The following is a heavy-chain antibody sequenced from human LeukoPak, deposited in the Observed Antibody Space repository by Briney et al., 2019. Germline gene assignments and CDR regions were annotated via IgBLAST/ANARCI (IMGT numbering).Heavy chain of an antibody. Sequence: PGGSLRLSCAASGFTVSTNCMSWVRQAPGKGLEWVSVIYNGENTSYGDPVKARVTISRDNSKNTLYLQMKSLGGEDTAVYYCAKDWGRDYDAFDIWGQGTMVTVSS. D-gene: IGHD3-16*01. V-gene: IGHV3-66*01. CDR2: IYNGENT. CDR3: AKDWGRDYDAFDI. CDR1: GFTVSTNC. J-gene: IGHJ3*02.